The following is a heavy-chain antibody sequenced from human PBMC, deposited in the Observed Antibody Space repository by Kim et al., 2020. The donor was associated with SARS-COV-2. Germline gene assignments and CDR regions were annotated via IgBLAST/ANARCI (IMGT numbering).Heavy chain of an antibody. Sequence: GGSLRLSCVASGFTFSRYALTWVRQAPGQGLEWVSSIHGSGSTYYAYYADSMKGRFTISRDDPENTLYLQMNSLRVEDTAVYYCARDPNGDYVGAFADWGQGTLVTVAS. V-gene: IGHV3-23*01. J-gene: IGHJ4*02. CDR1: GFTFSRYA. CDR3: ARDPNGDYVGAFAD. CDR2: IHGSGSTYYA. D-gene: IGHD4-17*01.